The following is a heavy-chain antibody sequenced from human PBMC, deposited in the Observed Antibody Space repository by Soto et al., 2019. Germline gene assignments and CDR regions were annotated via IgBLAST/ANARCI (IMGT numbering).Heavy chain of an antibody. CDR3: ARGETRHSSLSVY. V-gene: IGHV3-74*01. Sequence: EVQLVESGGGLVQPGGSLRLSCAASGFTFSSYWMHWVRQAPGKGLVWVSRINTDGSSTSYADSVKGRFTISRDNAENTLYLQMNSLTAEDTAVYYSARGETRHSSLSVYWGQGTLVTVAS. J-gene: IGHJ4*02. CDR2: INTDGSST. CDR1: GFTFSSYW. D-gene: IGHD3-22*01.